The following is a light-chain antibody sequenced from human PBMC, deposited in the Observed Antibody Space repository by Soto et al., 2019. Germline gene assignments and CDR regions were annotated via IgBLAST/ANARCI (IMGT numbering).Light chain of an antibody. CDR2: GAS. CDR1: QSISSN. Sequence: EIVMTQSPATLSVSPGERATLSCRASQSISSNLAWYQQKPGQAPRLLIYGASTRAAAIPARFSGSGSGTELTLTISSLKSEDFAVYYCQHYSNWPPWTFGQGTKVEIK. CDR3: QHYSNWPPWT. J-gene: IGKJ1*01. V-gene: IGKV3-15*01.